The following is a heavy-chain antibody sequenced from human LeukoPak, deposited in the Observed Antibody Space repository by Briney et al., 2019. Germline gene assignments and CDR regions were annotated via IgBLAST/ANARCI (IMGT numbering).Heavy chain of an antibody. CDR1: GGTLSSYA. CDR3: ALNIVVVPAAIGDLGYFDY. V-gene: IGHV1-69*04. Sequence: SVKVSCKASGGTLSSYAISWVRQAPGQGLEWMGRIIPILGIANYAQKFQGRVTITADKSTSTAYMELSSLRSEDTAVYYCALNIVVVPAAIGDLGYFDYWGQGTLVTVSS. D-gene: IGHD2-2*02. J-gene: IGHJ4*02. CDR2: IIPILGIA.